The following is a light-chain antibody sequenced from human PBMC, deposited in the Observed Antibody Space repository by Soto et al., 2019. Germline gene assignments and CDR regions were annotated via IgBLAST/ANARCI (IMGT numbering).Light chain of an antibody. CDR2: DAS. V-gene: IGKV1-5*01. J-gene: IGKJ4*01. Sequence: DIRMSQSPSTLSASVGDRVTITCRTSQSISSWLAWYQQKPGKAPKLLIYDASSLESGVPSRFSGSGSGTEFTLTISSLQPDDFATYYCQQYNSYSLTFGGGTKVAI. CDR1: QSISSW. CDR3: QQYNSYSLT.